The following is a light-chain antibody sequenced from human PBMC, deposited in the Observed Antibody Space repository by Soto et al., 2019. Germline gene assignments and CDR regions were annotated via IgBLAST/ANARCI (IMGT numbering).Light chain of an antibody. V-gene: IGKV1-5*03. CDR1: QSINNW. J-gene: IGKJ4*01. Sequence: DIQMTQSPSTLSASVGDRVTITCRASQSINNWLAWYQQKPGKAPKLLIYKTSDLESGVPSRFSGSGSGTEFSLTISSLQPDDFATYYCQQYKSFSLTXGXGTRVEVK. CDR2: KTS. CDR3: QQYKSFSLT.